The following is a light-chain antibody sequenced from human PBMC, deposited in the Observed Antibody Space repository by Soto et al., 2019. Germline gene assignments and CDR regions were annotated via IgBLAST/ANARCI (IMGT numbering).Light chain of an antibody. V-gene: IGKV1-9*01. CDR3: QKADTFPIT. J-gene: IGKJ5*01. Sequence: DIQLTQSPSFLSASVGDRVTITCRASQGINSHLAWYQQGTGKAPKLMIYAESSLQSGVPYRFSGSGFGTDLNLTISRLQPEDSAIYYCQKADTFPITCGQGTRLEIK. CDR2: AES. CDR1: QGINSH.